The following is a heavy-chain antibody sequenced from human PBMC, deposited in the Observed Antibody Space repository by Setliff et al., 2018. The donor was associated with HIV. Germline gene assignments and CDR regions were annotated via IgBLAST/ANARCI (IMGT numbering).Heavy chain of an antibody. Sequence: SETLSLTCAVSGGSISSYYWSWIRQPPGEGLEWIGYIFYSGSTYYNPSVKSRVTISVDTSKKQFSLKLRSVTAADTAVYYCARRRDGYNSAPWRNDYWGQGTLVTVSS. CDR2: IFYSGST. CDR3: ARRRDGYNSAPWRNDY. CDR1: GGSISSYY. J-gene: IGHJ4*02. D-gene: IGHD5-12*01. V-gene: IGHV4-59*08.